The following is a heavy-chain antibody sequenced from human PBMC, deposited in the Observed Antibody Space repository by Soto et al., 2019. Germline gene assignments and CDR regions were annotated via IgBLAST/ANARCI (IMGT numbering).Heavy chain of an antibody. Sequence: QVQLVQSGAEVKKPGASVKVSCKASGYTFTSYGISWVRQAPGQGLEWMGWISAYNCNTNYAQKLQGRVTLTTDTSTSRAYMELRSLRSDDTAVYYCGWGVATRSYWYFDLWGRGTLVTVSS. CDR1: GYTFTSYG. CDR3: GWGVATRSYWYFDL. J-gene: IGHJ2*01. V-gene: IGHV1-18*01. CDR2: ISAYNCNT. D-gene: IGHD5-12*01.